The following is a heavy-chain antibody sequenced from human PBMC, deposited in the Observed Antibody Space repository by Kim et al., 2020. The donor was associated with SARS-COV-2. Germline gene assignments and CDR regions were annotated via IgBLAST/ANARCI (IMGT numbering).Heavy chain of an antibody. CDR3: TKDRPKKSAAGTMGSFQ. Sequence: GGSLRLSCAASGFTFDDYAMHWVRQAPGKGLEWVSGISWNSGSIGYADSVKGRFTISRDSAKNSLYLQVNSLRAEDTALYYCTKDRPKKSAAGTMGSFQ. J-gene: IGHJ1*01. V-gene: IGHV3-9*01. CDR1: GFTFDDYA. D-gene: IGHD6-13*01. CDR2: ISWNSGSI.